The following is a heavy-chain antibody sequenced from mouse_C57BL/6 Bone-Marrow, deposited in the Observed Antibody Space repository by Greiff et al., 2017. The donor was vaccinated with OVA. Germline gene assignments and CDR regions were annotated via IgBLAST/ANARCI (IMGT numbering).Heavy chain of an antibody. V-gene: IGHV5-6*02. CDR3: ARRPVYWYFDV. CDR1: GFTFSSYG. J-gene: IGHJ1*03. CDR2: ISSGGSYT. Sequence: EVMLVESGGDLVKPGGSLKLSCAASGFTFSSYGMSWVRQTPDKRLEWVATISSGGSYTYYPASVKGRFTISRDNAKNTLYLQMSSLKSEDTAMYYCARRPVYWYFDVWGTGTTVTVSS.